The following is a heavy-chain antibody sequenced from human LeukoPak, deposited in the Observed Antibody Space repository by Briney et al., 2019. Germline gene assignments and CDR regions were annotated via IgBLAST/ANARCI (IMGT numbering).Heavy chain of an antibody. V-gene: IGHV3-21*01. D-gene: IGHD6-19*01. CDR3: ARDLATSIVVAGTYGMDV. CDR1: GFTFSSYS. CDR2: ISSSSSYI. Sequence: GGSLRLSCAASGFTFSSYSMNWVRQAPGKGLEWVSSISSSSSYIYYADSVKGRFTISRDNAKNSLYLQMNSLRAEDTAVYYCARDLATSIVVAGTYGMDVWGQGTTVTVSS. J-gene: IGHJ6*02.